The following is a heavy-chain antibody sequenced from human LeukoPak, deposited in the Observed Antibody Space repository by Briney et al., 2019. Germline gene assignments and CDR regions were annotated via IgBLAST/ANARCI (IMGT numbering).Heavy chain of an antibody. J-gene: IGHJ4*02. V-gene: IGHV1-69*04. CDR1: GGTFSSYA. CDR3: ARSPDIVVVPAAPGVDY. Sequence: SVKVSCKASGGTFSSYAISWVRQVPGQGLEWMGRIIPILGIANYAQKFQGRVTIAADKSTSTAYMELGSLRSEDTAVYYCARSPDIVVVPAAPGVDYWGQGTLVTVSS. CDR2: IIPILGIA. D-gene: IGHD2-2*01.